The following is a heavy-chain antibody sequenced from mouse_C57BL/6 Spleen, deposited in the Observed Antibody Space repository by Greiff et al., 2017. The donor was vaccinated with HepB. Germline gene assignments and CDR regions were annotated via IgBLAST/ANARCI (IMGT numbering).Heavy chain of an antibody. Sequence: QVQLQQPGAELVKPGASVKMSCKASGYTFTSYWITWVKQRPGQGLEWIGDIYPGSGSTNYNEKFKGKATLTVDTSSSTAYLQPSSLTSEDSAVYYCAREGTMITTDFDVWGTGTTVTVSS. CDR2: IYPGSGST. J-gene: IGHJ1*03. CDR1: GYTFTSYW. D-gene: IGHD2-4*01. V-gene: IGHV1-55*01. CDR3: AREGTMITTDFDV.